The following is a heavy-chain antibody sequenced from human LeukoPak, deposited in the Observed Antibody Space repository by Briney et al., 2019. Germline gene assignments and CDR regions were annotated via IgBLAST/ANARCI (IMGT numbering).Heavy chain of an antibody. CDR2: INPSGGST. J-gene: IGHJ4*02. V-gene: IGHV1-46*01. CDR3: ARDILYYDSSGYDDY. D-gene: IGHD3-22*01. Sequence: ASVKVSCKASGYTFTSYYMHWVRQAPGQGLEWMGIINPSGGSTSYAQKFQGRVTMTRDTSTSTVYMELSSLRPEDTAVYYCARDILYYDSSGYDDYWGQGTLVTVSS. CDR1: GYTFTSYY.